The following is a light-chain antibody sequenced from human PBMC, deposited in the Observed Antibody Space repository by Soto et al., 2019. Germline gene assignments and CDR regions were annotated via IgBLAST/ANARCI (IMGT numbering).Light chain of an antibody. Sequence: IVLTQSPGTLSLSPGERATLSCRASQSVGSQYLAWYQQKPGQAPRLLIYGASIRATGIPARFSGSGSGTDFPLTISRLEPEDFAVYYCQQYGSFFGPGTTVDIK. J-gene: IGKJ3*01. CDR1: QSVGSQY. CDR3: QQYGSF. CDR2: GAS. V-gene: IGKV3-20*01.